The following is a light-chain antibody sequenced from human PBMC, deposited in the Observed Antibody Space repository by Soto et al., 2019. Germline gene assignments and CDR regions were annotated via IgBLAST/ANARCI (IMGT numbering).Light chain of an antibody. V-gene: IGKV1-5*03. CDR1: QSVSNW. Sequence: DIQMTQSPSILSASVGDRVTITCRASQSVSNWLAWFQQKPGKDPKLLIYKASTLESGVPSRFSGSGSGTEFTLTISSLQPDDFATYYCQRYNSYSWTFGQGTKVEIK. CDR2: KAS. CDR3: QRYNSYSWT. J-gene: IGKJ1*01.